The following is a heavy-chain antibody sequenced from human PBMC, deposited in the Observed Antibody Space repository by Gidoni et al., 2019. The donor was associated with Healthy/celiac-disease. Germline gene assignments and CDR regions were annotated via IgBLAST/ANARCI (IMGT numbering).Heavy chain of an antibody. V-gene: IGHV3-33*01. J-gene: IGHJ4*02. CDR1: GFTFSSYG. CDR3: ARGAFEMATILDY. CDR2: IWYDGSNK. Sequence: QVQLVESGGGVVQPGRSLRLSCAASGFTFSSYGMHWVRQAPGKGLEWVAVIWYDGSNKYYADSVKGRFTISRDNSKNTLYLQMNSLRAEDTAVYYCARGAFEMATILDYWGQGTLVTVSS. D-gene: IGHD5-12*01.